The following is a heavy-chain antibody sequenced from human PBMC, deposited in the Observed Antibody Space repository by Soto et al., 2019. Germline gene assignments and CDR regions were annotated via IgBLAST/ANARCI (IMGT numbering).Heavy chain of an antibody. Sequence: PGGSLRLSCAASGFTFSSYGMHWVRQAPGKGLEWVAVISYDGSNKYYADSVKGRFTISRDNSKNTLYLQMNSLRAEDTAVYYCAKDSSSTSCLDYWGQGTLVTVSS. V-gene: IGHV3-30*18. CDR2: ISYDGSNK. J-gene: IGHJ4*02. CDR3: AKDSSSTSCLDY. CDR1: GFTFSSYG. D-gene: IGHD2-2*01.